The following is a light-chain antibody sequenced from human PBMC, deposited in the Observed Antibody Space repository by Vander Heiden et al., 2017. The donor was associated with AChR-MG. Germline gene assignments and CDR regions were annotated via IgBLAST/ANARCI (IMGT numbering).Light chain of an antibody. CDR2: KDS. V-gene: IGLV3-25*03. Sequence: SSELTQPPSVSVSPGQTARITCPGDALPKQYAYWYQQKPGQAPVLVIYKDSERPSGIPERFSGSSSGTTVTLTISGVQAEDEADYYCQSADSSGPYRVFGTGTKVTVL. J-gene: IGLJ1*01. CDR3: QSADSSGPYRV. CDR1: ALPKQY.